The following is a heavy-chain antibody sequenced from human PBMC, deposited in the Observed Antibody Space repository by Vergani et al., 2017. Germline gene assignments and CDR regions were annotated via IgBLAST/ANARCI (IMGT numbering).Heavy chain of an antibody. CDR1: GFTFSDFS. CDR2: IGSSGPYI. Sequence: VQLVESGGGLVKPGGSLRLSCAASGFTFSDFSMSWVRQAPGKGLEWVAFIGSSGPYINYADSVKGRFIISMDNTNNSLFLQLRSLRAEDAAVYYCARDCTSGGCTDNYGMDVWGQGATVTVSS. V-gene: IGHV3-21*06. J-gene: IGHJ6*02. CDR3: ARDCTSGGCTDNYGMDV. D-gene: IGHD2-8*01.